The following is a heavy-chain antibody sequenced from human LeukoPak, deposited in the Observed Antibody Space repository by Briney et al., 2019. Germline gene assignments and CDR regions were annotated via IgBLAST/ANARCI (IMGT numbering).Heavy chain of an antibody. D-gene: IGHD6-13*01. Sequence: GGSLRLSCAASGFTFSDYYMSWIRQAPGKGLEWVSDISSTSIYTNYADSVKGRFTISRDNAKNSLYLQMNSLRAEDTAVYYCAREDGYSSSWYSDYWGQGTLVTVSS. CDR2: ISSTSIYT. J-gene: IGHJ4*02. CDR1: GFTFSDYY. V-gene: IGHV3-11*05. CDR3: AREDGYSSSWYSDY.